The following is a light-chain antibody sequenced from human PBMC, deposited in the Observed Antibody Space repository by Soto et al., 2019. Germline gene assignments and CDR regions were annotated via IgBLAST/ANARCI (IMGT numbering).Light chain of an antibody. CDR2: GAS. V-gene: IGKV1-39*01. CDR1: QSIGTY. CDR3: QQSYSTPT. Sequence: DIHVTQSPSSLSASVGERFTITGRASQSIGTYLNWYHQKPGKAPQLLIYGASTLQSGVPSRFSGSGSGTHFTLTINSLQPEDFGTYSCQQSYSTPTFGQGTKVDI. J-gene: IGKJ1*01.